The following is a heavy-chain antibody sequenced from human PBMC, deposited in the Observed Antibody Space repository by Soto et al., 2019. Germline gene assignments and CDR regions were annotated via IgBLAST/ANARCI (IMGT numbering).Heavy chain of an antibody. Sequence: GASVKVSCKASGYTFTSYYMHWVRQAPGQGLEWMGIINPSGGSTSYAQKFQGRVTMSRDTSTSTVYMELSSLRSEDTAVYYCARDFEYYGSGTAEIRGGYWGQGTLVTVSS. CDR3: ARDFEYYGSGTAEIRGGY. V-gene: IGHV1-46*01. D-gene: IGHD3-10*01. CDR1: GYTFTSYY. CDR2: INPSGGST. J-gene: IGHJ4*02.